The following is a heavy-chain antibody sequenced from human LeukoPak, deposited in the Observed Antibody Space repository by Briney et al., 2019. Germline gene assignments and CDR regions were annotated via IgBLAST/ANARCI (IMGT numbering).Heavy chain of an antibody. J-gene: IGHJ4*02. D-gene: IGHD4-17*01. CDR3: ARGPDYGDYHDY. V-gene: IGHV1-2*02. CDR2: INPNSGGT. Sequence: ASVKVSCKASGYTFTGYYMHWARQAPGQGLEWMGWINPNSGGTNYAQKFQGRVTMTRDTSISTAYMELSRLRSDDTAVYYCARGPDYGDYHDYWGQGTLVTVSS. CDR1: GYTFTGYY.